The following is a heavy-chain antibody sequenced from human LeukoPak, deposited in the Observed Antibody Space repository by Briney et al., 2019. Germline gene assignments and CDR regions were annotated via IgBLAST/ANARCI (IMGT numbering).Heavy chain of an antibody. CDR1: GGTFRSYA. CDR3: ARGQGYRYGYGDFDY. J-gene: IGHJ4*02. V-gene: IGHV1-69*13. D-gene: IGHD5-18*01. CDR2: IIPIFGTA. Sequence: SVKVSCKASGGTFRSYAISWVRQAPGQGLEWMGGIIPIFGTANYAQKFQGRVTITADESTSTAYMELSSLRSEDTAVYYCARGQGYRYGYGDFDYWGQGTLVSVSS.